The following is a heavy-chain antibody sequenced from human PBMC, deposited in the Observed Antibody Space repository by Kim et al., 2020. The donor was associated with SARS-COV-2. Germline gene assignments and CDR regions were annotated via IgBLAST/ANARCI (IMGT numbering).Heavy chain of an antibody. Sequence: GGSLRLSCAASGFTFSSYAMHWVRQAPGKGLEWVAVISYDGSNKYYADSVKGRFTISRDNSKNTLYLQMNSLRAEDTAVYYCARDLSPLIVAAEYYFDY. CDR1: GFTFSSYA. CDR2: ISYDGSNK. V-gene: IGHV3-30*04. J-gene: IGHJ4*01. D-gene: IGHD5-12*01. CDR3: ARDLSPLIVAAEYYFDY.